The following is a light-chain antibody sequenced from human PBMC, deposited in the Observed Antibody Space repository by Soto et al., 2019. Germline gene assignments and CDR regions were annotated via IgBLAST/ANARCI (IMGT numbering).Light chain of an antibody. V-gene: IGKV1-39*01. CDR2: TAS. Sequence: DIQMTQSPSTLSGSVGDRVTITCRASQTISSWLAWYQQKPGKAPKFLMYTASSLQSGVPTRFSGSGSGTDFTLTISSLQPEDYATYYCQQSYSSPRTFGQGTKVDIK. J-gene: IGKJ1*01. CDR3: QQSYSSPRT. CDR1: QTISSW.